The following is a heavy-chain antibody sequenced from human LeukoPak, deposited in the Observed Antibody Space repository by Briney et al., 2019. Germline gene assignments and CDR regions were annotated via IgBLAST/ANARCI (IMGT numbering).Heavy chain of an antibody. CDR1: GFTFSSYA. CDR3: AKLRNYYDSSGYGWEYYFDY. V-gene: IGHV3-30-3*02. Sequence: PGGSLRLSCAASGFTFSSYAMHWVRQAPGKGLEWVAVISYDGSNKYYADSVKGRFTISRDNSKNTLYLQMNSLRAEDTAVYYCAKLRNYYDSSGYGWEYYFDYWGQGTLVTVSS. D-gene: IGHD3-22*01. CDR2: ISYDGSNK. J-gene: IGHJ4*02.